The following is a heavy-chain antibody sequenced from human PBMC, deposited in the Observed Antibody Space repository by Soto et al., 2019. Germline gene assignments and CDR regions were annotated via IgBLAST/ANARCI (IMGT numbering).Heavy chain of an antibody. CDR3: ARAVVVVVAATPVGV. Sequence: QVQLVESGGGVVQPGRSLRLSCAASGFTFSSYAMHWVRQAPGKGLEWVAVISYDGSNKYYADSVKGRFTIFRDNSKNTLDLQMNSLRAEDTDVYYCARAVVVVVAATPVGVWGQGTTVTVSS. D-gene: IGHD2-15*01. V-gene: IGHV3-30-3*01. CDR2: ISYDGSNK. J-gene: IGHJ6*02. CDR1: GFTFSSYA.